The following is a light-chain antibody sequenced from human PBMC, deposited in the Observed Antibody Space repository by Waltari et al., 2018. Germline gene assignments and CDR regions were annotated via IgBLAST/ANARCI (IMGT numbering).Light chain of an antibody. J-gene: IGLJ1*01. Sequence: QRVTISCTGSSSNIGAGYDVHWYQQLPGTAPKLLIYGNNNRPAGVPDRFSGSKSGTSGSLAITGLQAEDEADYYCQSYDSSLSEYVFGTGTKVTVL. CDR3: QSYDSSLSEYV. CDR2: GNN. V-gene: IGLV1-40*01. CDR1: SSNIGAGYD.